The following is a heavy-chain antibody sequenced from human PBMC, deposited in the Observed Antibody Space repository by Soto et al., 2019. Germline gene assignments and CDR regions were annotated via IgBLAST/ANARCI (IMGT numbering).Heavy chain of an antibody. J-gene: IGHJ5*02. V-gene: IGHV4-38-2*02. CDR1: GYSINSGYY. Sequence: SETLSLTCAVSGYSINSGYYWGWIRQPPGKGLEWIGSIHHSGSTYYNPSLQTRLTLSLDTSKNQFSLKLNSVTAADTAVYYCARDGVVRGVIIGYNWFDPWGQGTLVTV. CDR2: IHHSGST. D-gene: IGHD3-10*01. CDR3: ARDGVVRGVIIGYNWFDP.